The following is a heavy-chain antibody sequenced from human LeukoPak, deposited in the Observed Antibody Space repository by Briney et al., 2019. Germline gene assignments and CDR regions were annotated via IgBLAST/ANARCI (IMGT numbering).Heavy chain of an antibody. CDR1: GFSFGTYW. J-gene: IGHJ3*02. CDR3: AREGGSYRYPGAFDI. D-gene: IGHD3-16*02. CDR2: ISSSSSSTI. Sequence: GSLRLSCAASGFSFGTYWMSWVRQAPGKGLEWVSYISSSSSSTIYYADSVKGRFTISRDNAKNSLYLQMNSLRAEDTAVYYCAREGGSYRYPGAFDIWGQGTMVTVSS. V-gene: IGHV3-48*01.